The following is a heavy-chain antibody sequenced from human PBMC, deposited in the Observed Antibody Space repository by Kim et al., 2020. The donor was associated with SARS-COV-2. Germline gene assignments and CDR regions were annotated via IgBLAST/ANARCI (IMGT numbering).Heavy chain of an antibody. CDR1: GDSVTSTSYY. CDR3: VQVPKTFGGVFVR. Sequence: SETLSLTCTVSGDSVTSTSYYWGWIRQPPGKGLEWIANVYYTGSPYYSPSLRSRVSISVDTSKNQVSLKLASMTAADTAVYYCVQVPKTFGGVFVRWGQGTLVAVSS. D-gene: IGHD3-16*02. J-gene: IGHJ4*02. CDR2: VYYTGSP. V-gene: IGHV4-39*07.